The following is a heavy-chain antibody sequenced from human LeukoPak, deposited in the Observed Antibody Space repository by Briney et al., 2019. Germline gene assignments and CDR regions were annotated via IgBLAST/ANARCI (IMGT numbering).Heavy chain of an antibody. J-gene: IGHJ4*02. CDR2: AFYRSKWYI. CDR3: ARAPHDLGLDS. CDR1: GDSVSGDSAT. V-gene: IGHV6-1*01. D-gene: IGHD7-27*01. Sequence: SQTLSLTCDITGDSVSGDSATWNWIRQSPSRGLEWLARAFYRSKWYIDYAVSVKSRITINPDTSKNRLSLQLNYVNSEETAVYYCARAPHDLGLDSWGQGTLVTVTS.